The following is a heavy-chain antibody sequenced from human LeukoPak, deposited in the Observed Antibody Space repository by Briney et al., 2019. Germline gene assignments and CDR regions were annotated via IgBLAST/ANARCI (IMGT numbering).Heavy chain of an antibody. CDR2: IYYSGST. CDR1: GGSISSGGYY. D-gene: IGHD2-2*01. V-gene: IGHV4-31*03. Sequence: TSETLSLTCTVSGGSISSGGYYWSWIRQHPGKGLEWIGYIYYSGSTYYNPSLKSRVTISVDTSKNQFSLKLSSVTAADTAVYYCARTVVPAVHQYYYYYYGMDVWGQGTTVTVSS. CDR3: ARTVVPAVHQYYYYYYGMDV. J-gene: IGHJ6*02.